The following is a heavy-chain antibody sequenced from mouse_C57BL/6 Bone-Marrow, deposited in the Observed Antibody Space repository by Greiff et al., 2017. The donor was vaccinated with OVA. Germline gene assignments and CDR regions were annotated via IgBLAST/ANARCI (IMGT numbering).Heavy chain of an antibody. J-gene: IGHJ3*01. CDR2: IWSGGST. CDR3: ARNSLIYYDYDSFAY. D-gene: IGHD2-4*01. V-gene: IGHV2-2*01. CDR1: GFSLTSYG. Sequence: VQGVESGPGLVQPSQSLSITCTVSGFSLTSYGVHWVRQSPGKGLEWLGVIWSGGSTDYNAAFISRLSISKDNSKSQVFFKMNSLQADDTAIYYCARNSLIYYDYDSFAYWGQGTLVTVSA.